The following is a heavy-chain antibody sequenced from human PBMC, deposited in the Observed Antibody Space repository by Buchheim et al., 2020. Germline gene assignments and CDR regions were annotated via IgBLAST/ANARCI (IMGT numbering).Heavy chain of an antibody. CDR3: ARGQWGDSYDSSGYYLDY. J-gene: IGHJ4*02. CDR1: GFTFSSYA. V-gene: IGHV3-23*01. D-gene: IGHD3-22*01. Sequence: EVQLLESGGGLVQPGGSLRLSCAASGFTFSSYAMSWVRQAPGKGLECVSAISGIGGSTYYADSVKGRFTISRDNSKNTLYLQMNSLRAEDTAVYYCARGQWGDSYDSSGYYLDYWGQGTL. CDR2: ISGIGGST.